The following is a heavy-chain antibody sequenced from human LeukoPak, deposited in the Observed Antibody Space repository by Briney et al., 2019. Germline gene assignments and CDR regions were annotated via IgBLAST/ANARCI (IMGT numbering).Heavy chain of an antibody. CDR3: AKDQVDIVVVPAAIDTYYYYGMDV. J-gene: IGHJ6*02. D-gene: IGHD2-2*02. CDR2: ISYDGSNK. CDR1: GFTFSSYG. V-gene: IGHV3-30*18. Sequence: PGGTLRLSCAASGFTFSSYGMHWVRQAPGKGLEWVADISYDGSNKYYADSVKGRFTISRDNSKNTLYLQMNSLRAEDTAVYYCAKDQVDIVVVPAAIDTYYYYGMDVWGQGTTVTVSS.